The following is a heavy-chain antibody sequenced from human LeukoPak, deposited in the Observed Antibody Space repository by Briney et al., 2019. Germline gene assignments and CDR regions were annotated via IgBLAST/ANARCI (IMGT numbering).Heavy chain of an antibody. CDR2: IKQDESEK. CDR3: ARDSNAYGYYYMDV. Sequence: GGSLRLSCAASRFTFSRYWMTWVRQAPGKGLEWVANIKQDESEKYYLDSVKGRFTISRDNAKNSLFLQMNSLRAEDTAVYYCARDSNAYGYYYMDVWGKGTTVTVSS. D-gene: IGHD4-11*01. CDR1: RFTFSRYW. J-gene: IGHJ6*03. V-gene: IGHV3-7*01.